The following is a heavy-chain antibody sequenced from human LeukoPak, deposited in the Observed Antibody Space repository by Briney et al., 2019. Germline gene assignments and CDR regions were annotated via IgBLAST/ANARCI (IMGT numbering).Heavy chain of an antibody. CDR2: SNPNSGYT. CDR3: ARARVDYAAGSYAPLFDY. CDR1: GYTFTGYY. J-gene: IGHJ4*02. D-gene: IGHD3-10*01. V-gene: IGHV1-2*02. Sequence: ASVKVSCKASGYTFTGYYMHWVRQAPGQGLEWMGWSNPNSGYTTYTQKFQGRVIMTRDTSISTAYMELSRLTSDDTAVYSCARARVDYAAGSYAPLFDYWGQGTLVTVSS.